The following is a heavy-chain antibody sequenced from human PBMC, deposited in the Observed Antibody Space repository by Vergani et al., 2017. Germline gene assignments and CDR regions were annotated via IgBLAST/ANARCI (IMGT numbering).Heavy chain of an antibody. Sequence: QVLLVQSGAEVKKPGASVRVSCKTSGYTFTNYYIHWVRQAPGQGLEWMGIINPSGGSTTYAQQFQGRLTMTRDTSTSTVYMDLSRLRSDDTAVYYCASLSASSSNYVGFWGQGTVVTVSS. CDR2: INPSGGST. J-gene: IGHJ4*02. D-gene: IGHD6-13*01. V-gene: IGHV1-46*01. CDR3: ASLSASSSNYVGF. CDR1: GYTFTNYY.